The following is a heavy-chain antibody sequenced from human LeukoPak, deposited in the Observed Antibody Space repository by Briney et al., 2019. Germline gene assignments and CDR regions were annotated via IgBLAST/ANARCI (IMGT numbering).Heavy chain of an antibody. J-gene: IGHJ4*02. D-gene: IGHD3-10*01. CDR2: INHSGST. V-gene: IGHV4-34*01. CDR3: ARALVVRGVIKGRAFDY. Sequence: PSETLSLTCAVYGGSFSGYYWSWICQPPGKGLEWIGEINHSGSTNYNPSLKSRVTISVDTSKNQFSLKLSSVTAADTAVYYCARALVVRGVIKGRAFDYWGQGTLVTVSS. CDR1: GGSFSGYY.